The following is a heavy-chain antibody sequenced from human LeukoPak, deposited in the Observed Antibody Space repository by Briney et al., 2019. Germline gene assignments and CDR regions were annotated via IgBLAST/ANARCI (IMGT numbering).Heavy chain of an antibody. CDR3: ASSSWPLDAPFDY. D-gene: IGHD6-13*01. CDR2: IYHSGST. J-gene: IGHJ4*02. V-gene: IGHV4-30-2*01. CDR1: GGSISSGGYY. Sequence: PSQTLSLTCTVSGGSISSGGYYWSWIRQPPGKGLEWIGYIYHSGSTYYNPSLKSRVTISVDRSKNQFSLKLSSVTAADTAVYYCASSSWPLDAPFDYWGQGTLVTVSS.